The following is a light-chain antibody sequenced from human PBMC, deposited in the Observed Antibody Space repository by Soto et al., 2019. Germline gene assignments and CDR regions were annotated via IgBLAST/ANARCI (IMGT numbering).Light chain of an antibody. Sequence: DIQMTQSPSSLSASVGDRVTITCRASQGISNYLAWYQQKPRKVPKLLIYAASTLQSGVPSRFSGSGSGTDFTITISSLQPEDGATYYCQKYNSAPRTFGQGTKVEIK. CDR3: QKYNSAPRT. V-gene: IGKV1-27*01. CDR1: QGISNY. J-gene: IGKJ1*01. CDR2: AAS.